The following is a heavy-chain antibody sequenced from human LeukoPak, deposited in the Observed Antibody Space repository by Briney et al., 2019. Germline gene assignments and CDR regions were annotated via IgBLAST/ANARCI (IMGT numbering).Heavy chain of an antibody. CDR3: ARDGYSGSDAL. Sequence: SETLSLTCTISDGSISSSSYYWGWIRQPPGKVLEWIGNFYYSGSTNYNPSLKSRVTISVDTSQNQFSLKLSSVTAADTAVYYCARDGYSGSDALWGQGTLVTVSS. J-gene: IGHJ4*02. D-gene: IGHD5-12*01. CDR2: FYYSGST. V-gene: IGHV4-39*07. CDR1: DGSISSSSYY.